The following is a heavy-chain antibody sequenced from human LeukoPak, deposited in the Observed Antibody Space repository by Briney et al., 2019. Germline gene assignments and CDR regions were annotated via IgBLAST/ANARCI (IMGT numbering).Heavy chain of an antibody. Sequence: GSSVKVSCKASGGTFSSYAISWVRQAPGQGLEWMGGIIPIFGTANYAQKFQGRVTITADESTSTAYMELSSLRSEDTAVYYCARSHDYGDYEVCFDLWGRGTLVTVSS. CDR3: ARSHDYGDYEVCFDL. CDR2: IIPIFGTA. V-gene: IGHV1-69*01. D-gene: IGHD4-17*01. J-gene: IGHJ2*01. CDR1: GGTFSSYA.